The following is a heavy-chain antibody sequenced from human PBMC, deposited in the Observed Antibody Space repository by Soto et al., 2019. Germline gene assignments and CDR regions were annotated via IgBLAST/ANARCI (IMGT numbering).Heavy chain of an antibody. D-gene: IGHD3-22*01. V-gene: IGHV3-21*01. CDR3: ARENFYDTSGYYYA. CDR1: GFTFSTYT. Sequence: PGGSLRLSCGASGFTFSTYTMNWVRQAPGKGLEWVSSISSSSSHIYYADSVKGRFTISRDNAKSSLYLQMNSLRAEDTAVYFCARENFYDTSGYYYAWGQGTLVTVSS. J-gene: IGHJ5*02. CDR2: ISSSSSHI.